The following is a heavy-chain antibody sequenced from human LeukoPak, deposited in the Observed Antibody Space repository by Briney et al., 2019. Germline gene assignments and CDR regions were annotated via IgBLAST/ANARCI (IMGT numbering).Heavy chain of an antibody. CDR1: GFIFSDYS. D-gene: IGHD5-12*01. J-gene: IGHJ6*03. CDR3: ARGLKWPTGYYQMDV. Sequence: KSGGSLRLSCAASGFIFSDYSMCWIRQAPGKGLEWVSYLSITSNTIYYSDSVKGRFTISRGNAENSLYLELNRLRAEDTAVYFCARGLKWPTGYYQMDVWGKGTTVTVS. CDR2: LSITSNTI. V-gene: IGHV3-11*01.